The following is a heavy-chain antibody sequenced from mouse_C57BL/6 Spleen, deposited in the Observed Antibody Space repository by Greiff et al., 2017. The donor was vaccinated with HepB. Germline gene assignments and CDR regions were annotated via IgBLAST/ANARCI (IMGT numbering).Heavy chain of an antibody. CDR1: GFTFSDYG. Sequence: EVKLMESGGGLVKPGGSLKLSCAASGFTFSDYGMHWVRQAPEKGLEWVAYISSGSSTIYYADTVKGRFTISRDNAKNTLFLQMTSLRSEDTAMYYCARGGLRPWFAYWGKGTLVTVSA. D-gene: IGHD2-4*01. CDR2: ISSGSSTI. V-gene: IGHV5-17*01. J-gene: IGHJ3*01. CDR3: ARGGLRPWFAY.